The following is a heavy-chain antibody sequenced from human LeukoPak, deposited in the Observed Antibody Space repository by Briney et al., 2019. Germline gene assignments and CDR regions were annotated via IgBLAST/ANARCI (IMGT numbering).Heavy chain of an antibody. D-gene: IGHD2-8*02. V-gene: IGHV3-33*01. CDR1: GFTFSSFG. CDR2: IWYDGSNK. J-gene: IGHJ6*02. Sequence: PGGSLRLSCAASGFTFSSFGMHWVRQAPGKGLEWVAVIWYDGSNKYYADSVKGRFTISRDNSQNTLYLQGNNLRAEDTAVYCCARGRWDTGGLHGSDVWGQGTTVTVSS. CDR3: ARGRWDTGGLHGSDV.